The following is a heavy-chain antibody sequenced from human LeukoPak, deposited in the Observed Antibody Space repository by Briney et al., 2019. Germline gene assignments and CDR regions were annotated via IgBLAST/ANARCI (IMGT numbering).Heavy chain of an antibody. D-gene: IGHD3-10*01. V-gene: IGHV4-61*01. CDR2: IYYSGSI. CDR1: GGSVSSGSYY. Sequence: PSEPLSLTCTVSGGSVSSGSYYWRWIRQPPGKGLEWIGYIYYSGSISYNPSLKSRVTISVDTSKNQFSLKLSSVTAADTAVYFCARAHGSGSTTFDPWGQGTLVTVSS. J-gene: IGHJ5*02. CDR3: ARAHGSGSTTFDP.